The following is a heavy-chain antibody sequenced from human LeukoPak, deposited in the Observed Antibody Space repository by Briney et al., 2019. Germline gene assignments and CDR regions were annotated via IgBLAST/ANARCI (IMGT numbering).Heavy chain of an antibody. V-gene: IGHV4-34*01. CDR1: GVSFSGYY. J-gene: IGHJ3*02. D-gene: IGHD6-6*01. CDR3: ARDIRIAARPVAFDI. Sequence: SETLSLTCAVYGVSFSGYYWSWIRQPPGKGLEWIGEINHSGSTNYNPSLKSQVTISVDTSKNQFSLKLSSVTAADTAVYYCARDIRIAARPVAFDIWGQGTMVTVSS. CDR2: INHSGST.